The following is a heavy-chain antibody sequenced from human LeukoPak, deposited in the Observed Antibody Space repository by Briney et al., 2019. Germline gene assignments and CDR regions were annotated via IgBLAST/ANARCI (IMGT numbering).Heavy chain of an antibody. CDR1: GYTFTSYG. Sequence: WASVKVSCKASGYTFTSYGISWVRQAPGQGLEWMGWISAYNGNTNYAQKLQGRVTMTTDTSTSTAYMELRSLRSDDTAVYYCARYHTRLWTHYYYYGMDVWGQGTTVTVSS. CDR2: ISAYNGNT. D-gene: IGHD6-25*01. J-gene: IGHJ6*02. CDR3: ARYHTRLWTHYYYYGMDV. V-gene: IGHV1-18*01.